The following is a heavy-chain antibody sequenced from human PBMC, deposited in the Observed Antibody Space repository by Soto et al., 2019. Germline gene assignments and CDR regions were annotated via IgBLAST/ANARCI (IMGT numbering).Heavy chain of an antibody. J-gene: IGHJ6*02. CDR1: GATRSPGVYY. CDR3: GSAHGMDV. CDR2: TRYPGSP. V-gene: IGHV4-31*03. Sequence: PSETLSLPFTVSGATRSPGVYYWRWNRQPPGKGPESIGYTRYPGSPYHNPSLKSGVTISLDTSENQFSLKLTSVTAAHTAVYYCGSAHGMDVWAQGTTVPV. D-gene: IGHD3-10*01.